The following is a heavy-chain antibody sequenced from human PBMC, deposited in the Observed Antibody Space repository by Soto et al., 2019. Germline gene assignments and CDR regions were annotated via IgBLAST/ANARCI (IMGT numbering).Heavy chain of an antibody. CDR1: GFTFSPFA. D-gene: IGHD6-19*01. J-gene: IGHJ4*02. CDR3: AREVGQWLAAASFDY. V-gene: IGHV3-30-3*01. Sequence: QVPLVESGGGVVQPGRSLSLSCAASGFTFSPFAMHWVRQAPGTGLEWVAVISYDGSNKYYADSVKGRFTISRDNSKNTLLAQMNDRRADDTAVYFCAREVGQWLAAASFDYWGQGTLVTVSS. CDR2: ISYDGSNK.